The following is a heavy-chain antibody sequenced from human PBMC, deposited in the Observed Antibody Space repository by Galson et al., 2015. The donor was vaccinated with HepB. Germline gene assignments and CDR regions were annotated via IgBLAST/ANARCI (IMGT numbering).Heavy chain of an antibody. V-gene: IGHV3-33*08. J-gene: IGHJ4*02. D-gene: IGHD5-24*01. CDR3: ARDSGDGYNSLGY. CDR1: GFTFSSYG. CDR2: IWYDGSNK. Sequence: SLRLSCAASGFTFSSYGMHWVRQAPGKGLEWVAVIWYDGSNKYYADSVKGRFTISRDNSKNTLYLQMNSLRAEDTAVYYCARDSGDGYNSLGYWGQGTLVTVSS.